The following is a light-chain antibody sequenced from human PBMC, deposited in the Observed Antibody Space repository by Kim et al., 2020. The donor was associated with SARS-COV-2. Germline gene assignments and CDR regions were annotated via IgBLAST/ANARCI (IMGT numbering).Light chain of an antibody. J-gene: IGKJ5*01. V-gene: IGKV3-11*01. CDR1: QSVSSY. CDR2: DAS. CDR3: QQRSNLIT. Sequence: EIVLTQSPATLSLSPGERATLSCRASQSVSSYLAWYQQKPGQAPRLLIYDASNRATGIPARFSGSGSGTDFTLTISSLEPEDFAVYYCQQRSNLITVGEGRRLEI.